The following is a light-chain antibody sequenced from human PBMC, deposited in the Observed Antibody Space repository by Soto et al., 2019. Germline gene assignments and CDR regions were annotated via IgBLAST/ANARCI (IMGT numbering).Light chain of an antibody. CDR3: QQYGSSPLT. Sequence: PGERVTLSCRASQSVSSSYLTWYQQKPGQAPRLLIYGASSRATGIPERFSGSGSGTDFTLTISRLAPEDFEVYYCQQYGSSPLTFGGGTKVDIK. J-gene: IGKJ4*01. CDR1: QSVSSSY. CDR2: GAS. V-gene: IGKV3-20*01.